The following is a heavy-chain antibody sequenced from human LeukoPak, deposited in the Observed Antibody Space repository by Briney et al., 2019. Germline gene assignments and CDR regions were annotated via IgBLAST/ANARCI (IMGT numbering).Heavy chain of an antibody. D-gene: IGHD2-2*01. V-gene: IGHV3-21*01. Sequence: GGSLRLSCAASGFTFSNYAMNWVRQAPGKGLEWVSSISSSSSYIYYADSVKGRFTISRDNAKNSLYLQMNSLRAEDTAVYYCARVSSTSSNSYWGQGTLVTVSS. CDR1: GFTFSNYA. J-gene: IGHJ4*02. CDR2: ISSSSSYI. CDR3: ARVSSTSSNSY.